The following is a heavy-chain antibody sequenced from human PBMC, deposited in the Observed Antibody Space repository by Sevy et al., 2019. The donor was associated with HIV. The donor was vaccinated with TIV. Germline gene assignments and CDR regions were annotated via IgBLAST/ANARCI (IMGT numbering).Heavy chain of an antibody. CDR3: ARMKFYYDSSGYYKPFDY. J-gene: IGHJ4*02. Sequence: SETLSLTCTVSGGSISTYYWSWIRQPPGKGLEWIGYIYYSGSTNYNPSLKSRVTISLDASKNQFSLKLSSVTAAETAVYYCARMKFYYDSSGYYKPFDYWGQGTLVTVSS. D-gene: IGHD3-22*01. CDR1: GGSISTYY. CDR2: IYYSGST. V-gene: IGHV4-59*01.